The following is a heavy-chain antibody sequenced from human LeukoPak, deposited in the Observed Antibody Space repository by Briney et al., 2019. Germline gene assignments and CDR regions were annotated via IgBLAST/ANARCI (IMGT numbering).Heavy chain of an antibody. CDR1: GFTFSSYE. V-gene: IGHV3-48*03. CDR3: ARRPRQYGMDV. Sequence: PGGPLSLSCAASGFTFSSYEMNWVRQAPGKGLEWVSYISSSGSTIYYADSVKGRFTISRDNAKNSLYLQMNSLRAEDTAVYYCARRPRQYGMDVWGQGTTVTVSS. J-gene: IGHJ6*02. CDR2: ISSSGSTI.